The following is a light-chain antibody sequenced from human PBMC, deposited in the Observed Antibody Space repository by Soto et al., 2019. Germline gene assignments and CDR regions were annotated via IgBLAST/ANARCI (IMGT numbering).Light chain of an antibody. V-gene: IGKV1-27*01. CDR2: AAS. CDR3: QKYNGGPRP. J-gene: IGKJ3*01. CDR1: QGISNC. Sequence: DIQMTQSPSSLSASVGDRVTITCRASQGISNCLAWYQQKPGKGPKLLIYAASTLQSGVPSRFSGSGSGTDFTLTIDRLQPEDVATCCCQKYNGGPRPFGPGPKVDI.